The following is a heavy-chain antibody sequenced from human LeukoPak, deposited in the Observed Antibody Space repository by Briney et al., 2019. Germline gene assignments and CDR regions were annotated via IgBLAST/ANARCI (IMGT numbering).Heavy chain of an antibody. Sequence: GASLQISCKGSGYSFTSYWIGWVRQLPGKGLEWMGIIYPGDSDTRYSPSFQGQVTISADKSISTAYLQWSSLKASDTAMYYCARQTIPDYYGSGSYYDGWGQGTLVTVSS. J-gene: IGHJ4*02. CDR3: ARQTIPDYYGSGSYYDG. CDR1: GYSFTSYW. D-gene: IGHD3-10*01. V-gene: IGHV5-51*01. CDR2: IYPGDSDT.